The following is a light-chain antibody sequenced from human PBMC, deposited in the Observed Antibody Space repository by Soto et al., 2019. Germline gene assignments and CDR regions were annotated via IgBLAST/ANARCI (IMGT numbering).Light chain of an antibody. V-gene: IGKV1-5*01. CDR2: DGS. CDR1: QSVAYW. Sequence: DIQMTQSPSTLSTSVGARVTITCRASQSVAYWLAWYPQKPGKAPSLLIYDGSTLATGVPPRFSGGGFGTEFTLNISSVQPDDSALYYCQHYNTYSKAFGPGTRVEIK. J-gene: IGKJ2*01. CDR3: QHYNTYSKA.